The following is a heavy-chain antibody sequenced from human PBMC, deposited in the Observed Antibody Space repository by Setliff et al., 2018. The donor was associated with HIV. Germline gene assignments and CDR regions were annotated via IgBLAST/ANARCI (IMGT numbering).Heavy chain of an antibody. Sequence: GASVKVSCKASGYTFTSYDINWVRQATGQGLEWMGWISAYNGNTNYAQRLQGRVTMTTDTSTSTAYMELRSLRSDDTAVYYCARDSPGDSPHPYDYGGYDYYYYYVAVWGKGTTVTVSS. CDR3: ARDSPGDSPHPYDYGGYDYYYYYVAV. J-gene: IGHJ6*03. CDR2: ISAYNGNT. D-gene: IGHD4-17*01. V-gene: IGHV1-18*01. CDR1: GYTFTSYD.